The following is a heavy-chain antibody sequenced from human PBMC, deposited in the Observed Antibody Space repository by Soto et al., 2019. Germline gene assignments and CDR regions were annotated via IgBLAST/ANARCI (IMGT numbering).Heavy chain of an antibody. CDR1: GFSLSTSSGVG. J-gene: IGHJ4*02. V-gene: IGHV2-5*02. CDR2: IYWDDDK. CDR3: AHTYYASGAYFDY. D-gene: IGHD3-10*01. Sequence: QITLKESGPTLVKPTQTLTLTCTFSGFSLSTSSGVGVGWIRQPPGKALEWLALIYWDDDKRYSPSLLSRLTITKDTSKNQVVLTMTNMDPVDTATYYCAHTYYASGAYFDYWGQGTLVTVSS.